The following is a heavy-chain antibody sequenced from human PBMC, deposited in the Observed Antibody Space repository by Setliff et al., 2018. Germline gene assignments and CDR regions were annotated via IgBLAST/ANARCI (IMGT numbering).Heavy chain of an antibody. CDR3: FGAGTCSY. V-gene: IGHV3-7*01. Sequence: ETLSLTCAVSGYSISSGYYWGWIRQPPGKGLEWLASINPHGSEKYYADSVKGRFTISRDNAKNSLSLQMNNLRTEDTAVYCCFGAGTCSYWGQGTLVTVSS. CDR2: INPHGSEK. CDR1: GYSISSGYY. D-gene: IGHD3-10*01. J-gene: IGHJ4*02.